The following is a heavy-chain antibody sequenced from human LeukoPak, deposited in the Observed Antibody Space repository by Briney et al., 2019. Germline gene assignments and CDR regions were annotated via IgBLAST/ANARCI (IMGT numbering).Heavy chain of an antibody. CDR2: ISGSGGST. CDR1: GFTFSSYA. J-gene: IGHJ6*02. Sequence: GGSLRLSCAASGFTFSSYAMSCVRQAPGKGLEWVSAISGSGGSTYYADSVKGRFTISRDNSKNTLYLQMNSLRAEDTAVYYCAKAPSIVVVPAASYYYGMDVWGQGTTVTVPS. V-gene: IGHV3-23*01. D-gene: IGHD2-2*01. CDR3: AKAPSIVVVPAASYYYGMDV.